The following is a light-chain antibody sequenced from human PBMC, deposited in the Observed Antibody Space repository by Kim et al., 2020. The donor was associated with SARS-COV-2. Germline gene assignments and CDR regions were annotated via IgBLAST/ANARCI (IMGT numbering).Light chain of an antibody. CDR2: DVN. V-gene: IGLV2-14*04. J-gene: IGLJ2*01. CDR3: ISYTNRNSVV. Sequence: GQSITISCTGSTSDIGGYKYISWYQQHSGKAPKLRIYDVNNRPSGVPNRFSGSQSGYTASLTISGLHAEDEADYYCISYTNRNSVVFGGGTQLTVL. CDR1: TSDIGGYKY.